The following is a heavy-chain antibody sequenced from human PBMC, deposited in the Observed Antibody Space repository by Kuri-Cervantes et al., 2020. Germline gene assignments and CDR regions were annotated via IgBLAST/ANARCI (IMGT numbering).Heavy chain of an antibody. Sequence: GESLKISCAASGFTFSSYAMSWVRQAPGKGLEWVSAISGSGGSTYYADSVKGRFTISRDNSKNTLYLQMNSLRAEDTAVYYCAKGSKLLAVSRYYMDVWGKGTTVTVSS. CDR1: GFTFSSYA. CDR2: ISGSGGST. D-gene: IGHD3-3*02. J-gene: IGHJ6*03. CDR3: AKGSKLLAVSRYYMDV. V-gene: IGHV3-23*01.